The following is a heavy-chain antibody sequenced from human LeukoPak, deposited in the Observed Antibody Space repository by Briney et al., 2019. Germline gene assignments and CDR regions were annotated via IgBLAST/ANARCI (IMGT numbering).Heavy chain of an antibody. CDR3: ARQTGSGLFILP. J-gene: IGHJ4*02. V-gene: IGHV4-39*01. CDR1: GVSFSSSNSY. D-gene: IGHD3/OR15-3a*01. CDR2: IYYSGNT. Sequence: PSETLSLTCTVSGVSFSSSNSYWGWIRQPPGKGLEWIGSIYYSGNTYYNASLKSRVTISIDTSKNQFSLKLTSVTAADTAVYYCARQTGSGLFILPGGQGTLVTVSS.